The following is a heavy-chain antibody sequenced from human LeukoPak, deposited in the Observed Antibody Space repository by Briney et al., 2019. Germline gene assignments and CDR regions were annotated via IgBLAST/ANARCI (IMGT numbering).Heavy chain of an antibody. J-gene: IGHJ3*02. CDR2: IYLSGST. D-gene: IGHD1-26*01. Sequence: SETLSLTCTVSGGSISTDYWTWIRQPAGKGLEWIGLIYLSGSTNYNPSLKSRITISVDTSKNQFSLKLTSVTAADTAVYYCARRITIVGAKGSFDIWAKGQWSPSLQ. V-gene: IGHV4-4*07. CDR1: GGSISTDY. CDR3: ARRITIVGAKGSFDI.